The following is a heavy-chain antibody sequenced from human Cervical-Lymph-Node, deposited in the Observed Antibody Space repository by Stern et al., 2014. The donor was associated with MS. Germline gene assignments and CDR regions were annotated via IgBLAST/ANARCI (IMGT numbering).Heavy chain of an antibody. CDR2: IWYDGSNK. CDR3: ASLAYSSGWDYFDY. J-gene: IGHJ4*02. CDR1: GFTFSSYG. Sequence: MQLVESGGGVVQPGGSLRLSCAASGFTFSSYGMHWVRQAPGKGLEWVAGIWYDGSNKYYADSVKGRFTISRDNSKNTLYLQMNSLRAEDTAVYYCASLAYSSGWDYFDYWGQGTLVTVSS. V-gene: IGHV3-33*01. D-gene: IGHD6-19*01.